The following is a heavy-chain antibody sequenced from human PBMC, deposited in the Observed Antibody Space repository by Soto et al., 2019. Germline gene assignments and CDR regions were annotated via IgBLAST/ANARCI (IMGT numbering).Heavy chain of an antibody. D-gene: IGHD6-13*01. CDR1: GYTFTGYY. Sequence: ASVKVSCKASGYTFTGYYMHWVRQAPGQGLEWMGWINPNSGGTNYAQKFQGWVTMTRDTSISTAYMELSRLRSDDTAVYYCARQSYSSSWYALGYWGQGTLDTVSS. CDR2: INPNSGGT. J-gene: IGHJ4*02. CDR3: ARQSYSSSWYALGY. V-gene: IGHV1-2*04.